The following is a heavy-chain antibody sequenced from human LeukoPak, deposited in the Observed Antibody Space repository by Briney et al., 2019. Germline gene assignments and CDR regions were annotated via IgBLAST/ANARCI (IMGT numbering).Heavy chain of an antibody. V-gene: IGHV1-2*02. CDR1: GYTFTGYY. D-gene: IGHD2-2*02. Sequence: GASVKVSCKASGYTFTGYYMHWVRQAPGQGLEWMGWINPNSGGTNYAQKFQDRVTMTRDTSISTAYMELSRLRSDDTAVYYCARDGRYCTSTSCYNWYFDLWGRGTQVTVSS. CDR2: INPNSGGT. J-gene: IGHJ2*01. CDR3: ARDGRYCTSTSCYNWYFDL.